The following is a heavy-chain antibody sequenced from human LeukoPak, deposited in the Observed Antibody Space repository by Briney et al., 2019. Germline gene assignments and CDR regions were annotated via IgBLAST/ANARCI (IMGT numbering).Heavy chain of an antibody. Sequence: GGSLRLSCAASGFTVSSNYMSWVRQAPGKGLEWVSVIYSGGTTYYADSVKGRFTISRDNSKNTLYLQMNSLRAEDTAVYYCAKGATYYYGSGSYPGAHWGQGTLVTVSS. CDR2: IYSGGTT. D-gene: IGHD3-10*01. CDR3: AKGATYYYGSGSYPGAH. V-gene: IGHV3-53*01. J-gene: IGHJ4*02. CDR1: GFTVSSNY.